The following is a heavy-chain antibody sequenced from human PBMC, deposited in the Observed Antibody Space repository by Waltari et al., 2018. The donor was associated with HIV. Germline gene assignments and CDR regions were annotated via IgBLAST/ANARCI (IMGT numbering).Heavy chain of an antibody. Sequence: EVQLLESGGGLVQPGGSLRLSCAASKFSLSTYAMSWVRQAPGKGLEWVSSISGDGSTTYYADSVKGRLTISRDNSKNTLSLQMSSLRGEDTAVYYCAKGVAYDLLTGFSPLDYWGQGTLVTVSS. CDR3: AKGVAYDLLTGFSPLDY. V-gene: IGHV3-23*01. CDR2: ISGDGSTT. D-gene: IGHD3-9*01. J-gene: IGHJ4*02. CDR1: KFSLSTYA.